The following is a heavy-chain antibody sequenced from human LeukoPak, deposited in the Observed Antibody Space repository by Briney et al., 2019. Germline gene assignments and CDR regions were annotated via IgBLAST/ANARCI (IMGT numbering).Heavy chain of an antibody. CDR2: IWYDGSNK. CDR1: GFTFSSYG. Sequence: GGSLRLSCAASGFTFSSYGMHWVRQAPGKGLEWVAVIWYDGSNKYYADSVKGRFTISRDNSKNTLYLQMNSLRAEDTVVYYCARDGDILTGYYFDYWGQGTLVTVSS. CDR3: ARDGDILTGYYFDY. V-gene: IGHV3-33*01. D-gene: IGHD3-9*01. J-gene: IGHJ4*02.